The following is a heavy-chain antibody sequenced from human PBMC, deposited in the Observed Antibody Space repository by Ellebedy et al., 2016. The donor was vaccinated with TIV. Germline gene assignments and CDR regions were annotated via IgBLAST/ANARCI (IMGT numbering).Heavy chain of an antibody. J-gene: IGHJ4*02. D-gene: IGHD3-10*01. CDR3: ARVDYGSGSYNDY. CDR2: INPNTGDT. CDR1: GYIFNGYY. Sequence: ASVKVSCKASGYIFNGYYIHWVRQAPGQGLEWMGWINPNTGDTNYAQTFQGRVTMTRDTSISTAYMELSRLRSDDTAVYYCARVDYGSGSYNDYWGQGTLVTVSS. V-gene: IGHV1-2*02.